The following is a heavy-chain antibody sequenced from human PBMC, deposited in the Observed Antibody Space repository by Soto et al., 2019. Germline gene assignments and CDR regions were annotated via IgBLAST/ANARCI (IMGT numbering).Heavy chain of an antibody. CDR3: ARHPVLRFLEWTNWFDP. CDR2: ISGSGGST. D-gene: IGHD3-3*01. CDR1: GFTFSSYA. Sequence: GGSLRLSCAASGFTFSSYAMSWVRQAPGKGLEWVSAISGSGGSTYYADSVKGRFTISRDNSKNTLYLQMNSLRAEDTAVYYCARHPVLRFLEWTNWFDPWGQGTLVTVSS. V-gene: IGHV3-23*01. J-gene: IGHJ5*02.